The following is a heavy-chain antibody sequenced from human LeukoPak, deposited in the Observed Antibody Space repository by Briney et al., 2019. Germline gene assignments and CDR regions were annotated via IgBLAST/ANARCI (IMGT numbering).Heavy chain of an antibody. CDR2: IYHSGST. V-gene: IGHV4-61*08. CDR3: ARHGIVDSSRKYYFDY. CDR1: GGSISSGGYY. J-gene: IGHJ4*02. D-gene: IGHD6-13*01. Sequence: PSETLSLTCTVSGGSISSGGYYWSWIRQPPGKGLEWIGYIYHSGSTNYNPSLKSRVTISVDTSKNQFSLNLSSVTAADTAVYYCARHGIVDSSRKYYFDYWGQGTLVTVSS.